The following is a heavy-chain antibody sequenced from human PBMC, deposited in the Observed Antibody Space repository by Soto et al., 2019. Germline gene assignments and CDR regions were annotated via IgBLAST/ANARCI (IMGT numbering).Heavy chain of an antibody. D-gene: IGHD3-22*01. V-gene: IGHV1-58*01. CDR1: GFTFTNSA. J-gene: IGHJ6*02. CDR2: IVIGSGNT. Sequence: SAVKVSCKASGFTFTNSAVHWVRPAGGQRLEWIGWIVIGSGNTIYAQKFQKRVTITRDMLTTTAYMELSSLRSEDTAVYYCAAVGRVRGYYNGMDVWGQGTTVTVSS. CDR3: AAVGRVRGYYNGMDV.